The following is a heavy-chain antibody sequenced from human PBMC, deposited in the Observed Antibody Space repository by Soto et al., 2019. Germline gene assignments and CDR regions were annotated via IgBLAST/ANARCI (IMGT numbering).Heavy chain of an antibody. J-gene: IGHJ6*02. CDR3: ARLAEWEYCDGMDV. CDR1: GFTFSVSA. Sequence: EVQLVESGGGLVQPGGSLKLSCAVSGFTFSVSAIHWVRQASGKGLEWVGRIRSKADNYATAYGASVKGRFSISRDDSKNTGYLQMSSLNTEETAVYYGARLAEWEYCDGMDVWGQGTTVTVSS. D-gene: IGHD1-26*01. V-gene: IGHV3-73*02. CDR2: IRSKADNYAT.